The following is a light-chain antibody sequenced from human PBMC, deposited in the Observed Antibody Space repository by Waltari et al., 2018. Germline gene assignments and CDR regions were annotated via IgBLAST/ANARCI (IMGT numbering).Light chain of an antibody. Sequence: AIQMTQSPSSLSASLGDRVTITCRASQDIRNDLAGYPQKSGSAPKLLIYGSSSLHTGVASRFSGSGAGTDFSLTISGRQPEDFATYYCLQDFKYPLTFGGGTKVGIK. V-gene: IGKV1-6*01. CDR3: LQDFKYPLT. CDR1: QDIRND. CDR2: GSS. J-gene: IGKJ4*01.